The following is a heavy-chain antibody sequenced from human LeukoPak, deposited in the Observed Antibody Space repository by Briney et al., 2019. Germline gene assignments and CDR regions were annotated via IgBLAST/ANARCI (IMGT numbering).Heavy chain of an antibody. CDR3: ARVGSGYYLSDMNY. CDR2: ISSSSSYI. V-gene: IGHV3-21*01. J-gene: IGHJ4*02. Sequence: GGSLRLSCAASGFTFSSYSMNWVRQAPGKGLEWVSSISSSSSYIYYADSVKGRFTTSRDNAKNSLYLQMNSPRAEDTAVYYCARVGSGYYLSDMNYWGQGTLVTVSS. CDR1: GFTFSSYS. D-gene: IGHD3-3*01.